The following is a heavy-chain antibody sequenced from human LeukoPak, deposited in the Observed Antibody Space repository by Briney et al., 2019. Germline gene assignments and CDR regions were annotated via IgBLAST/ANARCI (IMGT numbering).Heavy chain of an antibody. V-gene: IGHV3-48*03. D-gene: IGHD4-17*01. CDR1: GFTVSSYQ. Sequence: GGSLRLSCAASGFTVSSYQMNWVRLAPGKGLEWVSYISSSGSSTYYADSVKVRFTMSRDNAKNSLSLQMNSLRVEDTDVYYCAREGAGGDRDYWGQGTLVTVFS. J-gene: IGHJ4*02. CDR3: AREGAGGDRDY. CDR2: ISSSGSST.